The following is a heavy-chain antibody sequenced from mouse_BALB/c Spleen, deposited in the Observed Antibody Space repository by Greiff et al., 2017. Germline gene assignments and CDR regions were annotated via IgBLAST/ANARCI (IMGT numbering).Heavy chain of an antibody. V-gene: IGHV1S56*01. CDR1: GYTFTSYY. D-gene: IGHD2-10*02. CDR3: ARKEGYGNYFDY. J-gene: IGHJ2*01. CDR2: IYPGDGST. Sequence: VQLQQSGPELVKPGASVKMSCKASGYTFTSYYIHWVKQRPGQGLEWIGWIYPGDGSTKYNEKFKGKTTLTADKSSSTAYMLLSSLTSEDSAIYFCARKEGYGNYFDYWGQGTTLTVSS.